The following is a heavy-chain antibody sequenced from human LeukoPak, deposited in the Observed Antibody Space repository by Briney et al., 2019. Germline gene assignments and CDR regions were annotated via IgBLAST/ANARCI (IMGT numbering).Heavy chain of an antibody. V-gene: IGHV3-21*06. CDR1: GFTFRSYT. CDR2: IEGDGTLK. Sequence: GGSLRLSCSGSGFTFRSYTMTWVRQAPGKGLEWVSSIEGDGTLKYYADSMKGRFTISRDNANNSVYLQMNSLTADDSGLYFCARDYSSGWFGKGAYWGQGTRVLVSS. J-gene: IGHJ4*02. D-gene: IGHD6-19*01. CDR3: ARDYSSGWFGKGAY.